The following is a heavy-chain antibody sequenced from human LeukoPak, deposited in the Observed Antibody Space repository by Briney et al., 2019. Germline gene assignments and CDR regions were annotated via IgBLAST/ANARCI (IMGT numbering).Heavy chain of an antibody. CDR3: AREVLAVAGTSDDY. V-gene: IGHV1-8*03. CDR2: MNPNSGNT. CDR1: GYTFTSYD. J-gene: IGHJ4*02. D-gene: IGHD6-19*01. Sequence: GASVKVSCKASGYTFTSYDINWVRQATGQGLEWMGWMNPNSGNTGYAQKFQGRVTITRNTSISTAYMELSSLRSEDTAVYYCAREVLAVAGTSDDYWGQGTLVTVSS.